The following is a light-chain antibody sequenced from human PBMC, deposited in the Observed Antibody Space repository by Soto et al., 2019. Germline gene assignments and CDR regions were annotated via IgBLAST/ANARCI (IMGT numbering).Light chain of an antibody. CDR1: QSVSSY. CDR2: DAS. Sequence: EIVLTQAPATLSLSPEERATLSCRASQSVSSYLAWYQQKPGQAPRLLIYDASNRATGIPARFSGSGSGTDFTLTISSLEPEDFAVYYCQQRSNWGWTFGQGTKVDIK. J-gene: IGKJ1*01. V-gene: IGKV3-11*01. CDR3: QQRSNWGWT.